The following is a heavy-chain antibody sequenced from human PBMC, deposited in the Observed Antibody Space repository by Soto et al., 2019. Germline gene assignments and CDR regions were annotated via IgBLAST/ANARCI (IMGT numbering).Heavy chain of an antibody. CDR1: GLTFSDHY. CDR3: VRAARSGTTHFDY. V-gene: IGHV3-72*01. J-gene: IGHJ4*02. D-gene: IGHD1-7*01. CDR2: SRNKAKSYTT. Sequence: GGSLRLSCVASGLTFSDHYMDWVRQAPGKGLEWVGRSRNKAKSYTTDYAASVKGRFTISRDDSKSSVYLQMNSLETEDTAVYYCVRAARSGTTHFDYWGQGTLVNVSS.